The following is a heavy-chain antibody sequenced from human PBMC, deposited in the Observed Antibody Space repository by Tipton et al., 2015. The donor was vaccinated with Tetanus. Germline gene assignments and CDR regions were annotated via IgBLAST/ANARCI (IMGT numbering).Heavy chain of an antibody. CDR2: IYESGTT. J-gene: IGHJ4*02. Sequence: TLSLTCSVTGGSLRGGDYHWSWIRQPPGPGKGLEWIGYIYESGTTHYNPSLKSRVTLSLDMSKNHVSLNLTSVTAADTAVYYCARAVRFYYDSSTYYQYYFDSWGQGTLVTVSS. D-gene: IGHD3-22*01. V-gene: IGHV4-30-2*01. CDR1: GGSLRGGDYH. CDR3: ARAVRFYYDSSTYYQYYFDS.